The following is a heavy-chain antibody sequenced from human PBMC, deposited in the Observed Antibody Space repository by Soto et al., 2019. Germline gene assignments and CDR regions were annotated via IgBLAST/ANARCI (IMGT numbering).Heavy chain of an antibody. Sequence: QVQLQQWGAGLLKPSETLSLTCAVYGGSFGGYYWSWIRQPPGKGLEWMGEINHSGSTNYNPSLKSRVTISVDTSKNQFSLKLSSVTAADTAVYYCARGRFYCSGGSCYSNWFDPWGQGTLVTVSS. D-gene: IGHD2-15*01. CDR1: GGSFGGYY. V-gene: IGHV4-34*01. J-gene: IGHJ5*02. CDR2: INHSGST. CDR3: ARGRFYCSGGSCYSNWFDP.